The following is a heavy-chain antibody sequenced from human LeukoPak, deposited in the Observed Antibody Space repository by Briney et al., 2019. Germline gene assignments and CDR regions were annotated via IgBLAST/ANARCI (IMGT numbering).Heavy chain of an antibody. CDR3: ARPAEAGP. J-gene: IGHJ5*02. CDR2: INHSGSA. Sequence: SETLSLTCTVSGGSISSYYWSWIRQPPGKGLEWIGEINHSGSANYNPSLKSRVTISVDTSKNQFSPKLSSVTAADTAVYYCARPAEAGPWGQGTLVTVSS. D-gene: IGHD6-19*01. CDR1: GGSISSYY. V-gene: IGHV4-34*01.